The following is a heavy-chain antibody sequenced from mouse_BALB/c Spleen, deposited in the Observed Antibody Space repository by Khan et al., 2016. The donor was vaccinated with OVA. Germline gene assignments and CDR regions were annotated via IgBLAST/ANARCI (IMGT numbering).Heavy chain of an antibody. J-gene: IGHJ3*01. CDR3: ARDYWFAY. Sequence: EVELVESGGGLVKPGGSLKLSCAASGFTFSNYAMSWVRQSPEKRLEWVAYISSGDSTYYPDSVKGRFTISREKARNILYLQMSSLRSEDTAMYYCARDYWFAYWGQGTLVTVSA. V-gene: IGHV5-6-5*01. CDR2: ISSGDST. CDR1: GFTFSNYA.